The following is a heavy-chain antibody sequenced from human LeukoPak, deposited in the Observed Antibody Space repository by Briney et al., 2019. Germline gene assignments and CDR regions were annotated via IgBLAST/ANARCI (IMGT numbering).Heavy chain of an antibody. CDR3: ARAFYGDYVAFDI. Sequence: GGSLRLSCAASGFTFSSYGMHWVRGAPGKGLEWVAFIWYDGSNKYYADSVKGRYTISRDNSKNTMYLQINSLRAEDTAVYYCARAFYGDYVAFDIWGQGTMVTVSS. D-gene: IGHD4-17*01. CDR1: GFTFSSYG. CDR2: IWYDGSNK. J-gene: IGHJ3*02. V-gene: IGHV3-33*01.